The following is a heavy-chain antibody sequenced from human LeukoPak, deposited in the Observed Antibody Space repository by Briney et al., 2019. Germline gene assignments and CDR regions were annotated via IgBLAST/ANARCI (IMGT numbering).Heavy chain of an antibody. CDR2: ISTSSSSI. CDR1: GFTFSRNS. Sequence: PGGSLRLSCAASGFTFSRNSMNWVRQAPGKGLEWVSYISTSSSSIHYADSVKGRFTISRDNAKNSLYLQMNSLRAEDTAVYYCANGAFDIWGQGTMVTVSS. CDR3: ANGAFDI. J-gene: IGHJ3*02. V-gene: IGHV3-48*01.